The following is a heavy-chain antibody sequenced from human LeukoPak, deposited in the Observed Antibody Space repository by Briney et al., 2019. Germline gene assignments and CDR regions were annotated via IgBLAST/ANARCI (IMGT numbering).Heavy chain of an antibody. CDR2: IYYSGST. CDR3: ARSGYSYDFDY. J-gene: IGHJ4*02. D-gene: IGHD5-18*01. Sequence: SETLSLTCTVSGGSIRSSYYYWGWIRQPPGKGLEWIGYIYYSGSTNYNPSLKSRVTISVDTSKNQFSLKLSSVTAADTAVYYCARSGYSYDFDYWGQGTLVTVSS. V-gene: IGHV4-61*05. CDR1: GGSIRSSYYY.